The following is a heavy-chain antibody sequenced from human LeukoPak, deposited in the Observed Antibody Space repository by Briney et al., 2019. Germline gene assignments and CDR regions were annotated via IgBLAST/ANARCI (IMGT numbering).Heavy chain of an antibody. D-gene: IGHD3-16*01. Sequence: GASVKVSCKASGYTFTGYYMHWVRQAPGQGLEWMGWINPNSGGTNYAQKFQGRVTMTRDASISTAYMELSRLRSDDTAVYYCARDLGGITTYDYWGQGTLVTVSS. CDR2: INPNSGGT. V-gene: IGHV1-2*02. J-gene: IGHJ4*02. CDR3: ARDLGGITTYDY. CDR1: GYTFTGYY.